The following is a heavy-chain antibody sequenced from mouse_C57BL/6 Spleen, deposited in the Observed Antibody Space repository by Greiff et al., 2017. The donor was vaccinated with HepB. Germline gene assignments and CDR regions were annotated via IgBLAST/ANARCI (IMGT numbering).Heavy chain of an antibody. D-gene: IGHD4-1*01. V-gene: IGHV5-4*01. J-gene: IGHJ2*01. CDR2: ISDGGSYT. CDR3: ARGAGTRYFDY. CDR1: GFTFSSYA. Sequence: EVQLQESGGGLVKPGGSLKLSCAASGFTFSSYAMSWVRQTPEKRLEWVATISDGGSYTYYPDNVKGRFTISRDNAKNNLYLQMSHLKSEDTAMYYCARGAGTRYFDYWGQGTTLTVSS.